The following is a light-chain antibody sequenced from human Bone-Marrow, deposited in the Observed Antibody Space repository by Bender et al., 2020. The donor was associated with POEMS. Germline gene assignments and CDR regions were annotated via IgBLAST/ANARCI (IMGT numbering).Light chain of an antibody. CDR2: DDR. Sequence: SYVLTQPPSVSVDPGKTARITCEGSDIESKGVHWYQQKPGQAPLLVVYDDRDRPSGIPERFSGSNSGSTATLTITRVEAGDEADYYCQVWDSSSDHWVFGGGTKLTVL. CDR3: QVWDSSSDHWV. V-gene: IGLV3-21*03. CDR1: DIESKG. J-gene: IGLJ3*02.